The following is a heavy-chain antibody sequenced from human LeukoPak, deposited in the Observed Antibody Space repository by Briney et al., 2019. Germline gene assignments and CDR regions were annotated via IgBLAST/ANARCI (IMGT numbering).Heavy chain of an antibody. J-gene: IGHJ4*02. V-gene: IGHV4-39*01. CDR1: GGSISSSSYY. CDR3: ARLAEYYASSGYYDY. CDR2: IDYSSST. Sequence: PSETLSLTCTVSGGSISSSSYYWGRQRPPPGKGRVWVGSIDYSSSTYSNPSLNSRITISVNTTKKQFSLKLSSVTAADTAVYYCARLAEYYASSGYYDYWGQGTLVTVYS. D-gene: IGHD3-22*01.